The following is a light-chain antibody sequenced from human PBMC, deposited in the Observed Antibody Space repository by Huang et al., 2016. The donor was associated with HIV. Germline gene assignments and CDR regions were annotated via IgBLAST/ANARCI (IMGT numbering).Light chain of an antibody. CDR1: QTVREH. V-gene: IGKV3-15*01. CDR3: HQYYTLPRT. Sequence: EILLTQSPATLSVSPGARVTLSCRASQTVREHLAWFQQRPGQAPKPLIYGASNRATGIPTRFSGRGSGTEFGLTITNLQSEDFAVYFCHQYYTLPRTFGQGTKVEI. CDR2: GAS. J-gene: IGKJ1*01.